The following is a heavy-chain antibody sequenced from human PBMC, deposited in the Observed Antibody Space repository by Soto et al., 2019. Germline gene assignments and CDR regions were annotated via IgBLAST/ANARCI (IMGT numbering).Heavy chain of an antibody. CDR3: ARDKDRQQLGGNYYYMLDV. D-gene: IGHD3-3*02. Sequence: QVQLVQSGAEVKKPGASVKVSCKTSGYTFTTYGISWVRQAPGQGLEWMGGIMPIFRTPDYAQKFQGRVTITADESTSTAYMELSGLRSDDTAVYYCARDKDRQQLGGNYYYMLDVWGQGTTVTVSS. CDR2: IMPIFRTP. V-gene: IGHV1-69*13. J-gene: IGHJ6*02. CDR1: GYTFTTYG.